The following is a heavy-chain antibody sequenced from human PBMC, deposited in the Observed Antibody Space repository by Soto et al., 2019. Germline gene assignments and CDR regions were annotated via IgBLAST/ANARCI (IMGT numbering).Heavy chain of an antibody. CDR2: IWYDGSNK. CDR1: GFTFSSYG. CDR3: ARGYSSGWSDY. V-gene: IGHV3-33*01. Sequence: PGGSLRLSCAASGFTFSSYGMHWVRQAPGKGLEWVAVIWYDGSNKYYADSVKGRFTISRDNSKNTLYLQMNSLRAEDTAVYYCARGYSSGWSDYWGQGTLVTVSS. J-gene: IGHJ4*02. D-gene: IGHD6-19*01.